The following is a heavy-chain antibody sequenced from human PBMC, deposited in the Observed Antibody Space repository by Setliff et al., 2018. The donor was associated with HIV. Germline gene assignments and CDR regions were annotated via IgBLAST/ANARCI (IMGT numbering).Heavy chain of an antibody. J-gene: IGHJ3*02. V-gene: IGHV3-48*03. CDR1: GFTFSSYE. CDR2: ISSIGSTI. CDR3: AKGRYGGYDWGTLDI. Sequence: LRLSCAASGFTFSSYEMNWVRQAPGKGLEWVSYISSIGSTIYYADSVKGRFTISRDNSKNTLYLQMNSLRVEDTAVYYCAKGRYGGYDWGTLDIWGQGTMVTVSS. D-gene: IGHD5-12*01.